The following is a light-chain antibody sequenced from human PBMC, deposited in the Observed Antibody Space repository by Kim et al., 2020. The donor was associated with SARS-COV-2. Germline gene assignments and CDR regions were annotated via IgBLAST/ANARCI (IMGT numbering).Light chain of an antibody. J-gene: IGKJ2*01. CDR2: GAS. CDR1: QSVTSSY. Sequence: SLSPGEGAPLPCRASQSVTSSYLAWYQQKPGRAPRLLIYGASSRATGIPDRFSGSGSGTDFTLTISRLEPEDFAVYYCQQYGSSYTFGQGTKLEI. V-gene: IGKV3-20*01. CDR3: QQYGSSYT.